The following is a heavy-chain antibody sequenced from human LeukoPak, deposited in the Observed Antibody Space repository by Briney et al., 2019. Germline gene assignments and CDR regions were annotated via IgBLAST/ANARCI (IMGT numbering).Heavy chain of an antibody. V-gene: IGHV3-30*18. D-gene: IGHD6-19*01. Sequence: GRSLRLSCAASGFTFSSYGMHWVRQAPGKGLEWVAVISYDGSNKYYADSVKGRFTISRDNSKNTLYPQMNSLRAEDTAVYYCAKGVAGTFDYWGQGTLVTVSS. CDR3: AKGVAGTFDY. CDR1: GFTFSSYG. J-gene: IGHJ4*02. CDR2: ISYDGSNK.